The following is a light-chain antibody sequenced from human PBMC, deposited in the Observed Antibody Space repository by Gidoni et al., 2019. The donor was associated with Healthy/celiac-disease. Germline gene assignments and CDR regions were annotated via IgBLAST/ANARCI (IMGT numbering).Light chain of an antibody. V-gene: IGKV3-15*01. J-gene: IGKJ5*01. CDR2: GAS. CDR3: QQYSNWPPIT. CDR1: QSVSSN. Sequence: EIEMTQSAATVSVSPGERATLSCRASQSVSSNLAWYQQKPGQAPRLLIYGASTRATGIPARFSGSGSGTDFTLTISSLQSEDFAVYYCQQYSNWPPITFGQGTRLEIK.